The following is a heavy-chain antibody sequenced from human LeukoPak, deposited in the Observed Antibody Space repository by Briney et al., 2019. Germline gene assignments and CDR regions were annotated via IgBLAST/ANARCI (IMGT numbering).Heavy chain of an antibody. CDR3: ARSGIQLWSSFDY. CDR1: GGSTSRYY. D-gene: IGHD5-18*01. Sequence: PSESLSLTCTVSGGSTSRYYWSWIRQPPGKGLEWIGYIYYSGSTNYNPSLKSRVTISVDTSKNQFSLKLSSVTAADTAVYYCARSGIQLWSSFDYWGQGTLVTVSS. V-gene: IGHV4-59*01. CDR2: IYYSGST. J-gene: IGHJ4*02.